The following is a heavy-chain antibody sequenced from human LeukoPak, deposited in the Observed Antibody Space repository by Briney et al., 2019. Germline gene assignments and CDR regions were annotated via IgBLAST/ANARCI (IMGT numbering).Heavy chain of an antibody. CDR2: IYYSEST. V-gene: IGHV4-59*01. J-gene: IGHJ6*02. D-gene: IGHD2-2*01. CDR3: ARGVTDIVVVPAAIGWGYYYYGMDV. CDR1: GGSISSYY. Sequence: KPSETLSFTCTVSGGSISSYYWSWIRQPPGKGLEWIGYIYYSESTNYNPSLKSRVTISVDTSKNQFSLKLSSVTAADTAVYYCARGVTDIVVVPAAIGWGYYYYGMDVWGQGTTVTVSS.